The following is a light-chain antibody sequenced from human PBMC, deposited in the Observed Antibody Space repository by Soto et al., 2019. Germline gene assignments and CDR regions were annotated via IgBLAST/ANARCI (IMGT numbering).Light chain of an antibody. CDR2: DVN. CDR1: RSDIGAYNF. Sequence: QSALTQPASVSGSPGQSITISCTGTRSDIGAYNFVSWYQQHPGEVPKLILYDVNGRPSGVSNRFSGSKSGNTASLTISVLQDEDEADYYCTSWTSSTTRIFGGGTKLTVL. CDR3: TSWTSSTTRI. V-gene: IGLV2-14*03. J-gene: IGLJ2*01.